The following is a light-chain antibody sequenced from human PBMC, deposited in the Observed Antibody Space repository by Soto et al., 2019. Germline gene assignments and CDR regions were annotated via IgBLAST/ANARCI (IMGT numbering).Light chain of an antibody. V-gene: IGKV1-16*02. CDR2: AAS. CDR3: QQYHSYPVT. J-gene: IGKJ4*01. Sequence: DIQMTQSPSSLSASVGDTVTITCRASQGINDFLAWFQQKPGKAPKPLISAASSLQSGVPSKFRGSGSHRDFTLTFSGLQPEDSASYYCQQYHSYPVTFGGGTKVEIK. CDR1: QGINDF.